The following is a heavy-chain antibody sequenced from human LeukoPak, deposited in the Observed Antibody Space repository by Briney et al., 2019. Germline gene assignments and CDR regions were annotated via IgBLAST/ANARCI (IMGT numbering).Heavy chain of an antibody. V-gene: IGHV1-69*05. CDR2: FIPIFGTA. Sequence: AIXWVGQAPGQGLEWMSGFIPIFGTANYSQKFQVRVTITTSQSTTTAYMDLSSLRSEDTAVYYCARGESIAARLDYWGQGTLVTVSS. CDR3: ARGESIAARLDY. D-gene: IGHD6-6*01. J-gene: IGHJ4*02. CDR1: A.